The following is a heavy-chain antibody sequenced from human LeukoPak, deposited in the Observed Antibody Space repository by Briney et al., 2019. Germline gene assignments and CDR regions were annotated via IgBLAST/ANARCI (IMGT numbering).Heavy chain of an antibody. D-gene: IGHD6-19*01. V-gene: IGHV3-48*01. CDR1: GFTFSSYS. J-gene: IGHJ4*02. CDR3: AKDRGSGWGDFDY. CDR2: ISSSSSTI. Sequence: GGSLRLSCAASGFTFSSYSMNWVRQAPGKGLEWVSYISSSSSTIYYADSVKGRFTISRDNSKNTLYLQMNSLRAEDTAVYYCAKDRGSGWGDFDYWGQGTLVTVSS.